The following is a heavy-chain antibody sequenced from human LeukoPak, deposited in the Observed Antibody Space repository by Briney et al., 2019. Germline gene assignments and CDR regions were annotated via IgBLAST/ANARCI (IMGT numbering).Heavy chain of an antibody. D-gene: IGHD2-2*01. CDR1: GYSFTSYW. V-gene: IGHV5-10-1*01. J-gene: IGHJ6*04. CDR2: IDPSDSYT. CDR3: ARLTVVVPAAHYYYYGMDV. Sequence: GESLKISWKGSGYSFTSYWISWVRQMPGKGVEWMGRIDPSDSYTNYSPSFQGHVTISADKSISTAYLQWSSLKASDTAMYYCARLTVVVPAAHYYYYGMDVWGKGTTVTVSS.